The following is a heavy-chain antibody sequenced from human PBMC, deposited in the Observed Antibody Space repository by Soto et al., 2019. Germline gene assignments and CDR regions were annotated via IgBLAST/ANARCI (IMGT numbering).Heavy chain of an antibody. Sequence: QVQLVESGGGVGQPGRSLRLSCAASGFTFSSYGMHWVRQAPGKGLEWVAVISYDGSNKYYADSVKGRFTISRDNSKNTLYLQMNSLRAEDTAVYYRAKDSVFYYYGSGSYYKGKGYFDYWGQGTLVTVSS. D-gene: IGHD3-10*01. J-gene: IGHJ4*02. CDR3: AKDSVFYYYGSGSYYKGKGYFDY. CDR1: GFTFSSYG. CDR2: ISYDGSNK. V-gene: IGHV3-30*18.